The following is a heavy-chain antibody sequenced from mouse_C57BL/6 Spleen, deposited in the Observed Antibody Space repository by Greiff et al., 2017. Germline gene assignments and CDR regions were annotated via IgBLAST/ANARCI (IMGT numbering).Heavy chain of an antibody. CDR2: ISSGGDYI. D-gene: IGHD1-1*01. V-gene: IGHV5-9-1*02. J-gene: IGHJ4*01. CDR3: TSVTTNYAMDY. CDR1: GFTFSSYA. Sequence: EVKLEESGEGLVKPGGSLKLSCAASGFTFSSYAMSWVRQTPEKRLEWVAYISSGGDYIYYADTVKGRFTISRDNARNTLYLQMSSLKSEDTAMYYCTSVTTNYAMDYWGQGTSVTVSS.